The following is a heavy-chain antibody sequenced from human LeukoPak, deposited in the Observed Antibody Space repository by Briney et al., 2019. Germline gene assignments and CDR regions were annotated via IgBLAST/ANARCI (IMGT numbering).Heavy chain of an antibody. J-gene: IGHJ3*02. CDR1: GFTFSSYS. V-gene: IGHV3-21*01. CDR3: PRDPYYYDSSGYLAAEGHAFDI. D-gene: IGHD3-22*01. Sequence: AGSLRLYCAASGFTFSSYSMNLVRQAPGKGLEWVSSISSSSSYKYYADSEKGRFTISSDNAKNSLYLQMNSLRAEDTAVYYCPRDPYYYDSSGYLAAEGHAFDIWGQGTMVTVSS. CDR2: ISSSSSYK.